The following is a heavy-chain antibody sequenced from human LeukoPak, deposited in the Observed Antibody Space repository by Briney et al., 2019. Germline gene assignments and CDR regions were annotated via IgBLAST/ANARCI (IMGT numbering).Heavy chain of an antibody. CDR1: GYTLTELS. J-gene: IGHJ1*01. CDR3: ATVRAYYDFWSGYSGIYFQH. CDR2: FDPADGET. D-gene: IGHD3-3*01. V-gene: IGHV1-24*01. Sequence: ASVTVSCKVSGYTLTELSMHWVRQAPGRGLEWMGGFDPADGETIHAPKFQGRVTMTEDTSTDTAYMELSSLRSEDTAVYYCATVRAYYDFWSGYSGIYFQHWGQGTLVTVSS.